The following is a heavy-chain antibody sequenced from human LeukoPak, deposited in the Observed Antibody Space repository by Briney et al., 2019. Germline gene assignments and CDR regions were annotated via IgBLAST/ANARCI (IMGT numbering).Heavy chain of an antibody. V-gene: IGHV1-46*01. J-gene: IGHJ4*02. CDR3: ARDHPGTAAVDY. D-gene: IGHD6-13*01. CDR2: INPSGGST. CDR1: GYTFTSYY. Sequence: ASVKVSCKASGYTFTSYYMHWARQAPGQGLEWMGIINPSGGSTSYAQKFQGRVTMTRDTSISTAYMELSRLRSDDTAVYYCARDHPGTAAVDYWGQGTLVTVSS.